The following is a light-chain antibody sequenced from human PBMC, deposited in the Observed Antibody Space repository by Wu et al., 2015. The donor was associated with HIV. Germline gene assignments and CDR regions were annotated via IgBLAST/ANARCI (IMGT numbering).Light chain of an antibody. Sequence: ENVLTQSPGTLSLSPGERATLSCRASQSVTNNYFAWFQQKPGQAPRLLIYSASSRATGIPDRFSGSGSGTDFTLTITRLEPEDFAMYYCQQYDSSITFGQGTRLXIK. CDR3: QQYDSSIT. CDR2: SAS. CDR1: QSVTNNY. J-gene: IGKJ5*01. V-gene: IGKV3-20*01.